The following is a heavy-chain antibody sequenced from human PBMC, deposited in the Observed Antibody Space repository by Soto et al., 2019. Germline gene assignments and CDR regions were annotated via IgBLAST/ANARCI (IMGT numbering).Heavy chain of an antibody. CDR1: GFTFSSYA. D-gene: IGHD2-15*01. Sequence: QVQLVESGGGVVQPGGSLRLSRAASGFTFSSYAMHWVRQSPGKGLEWVAVISYDGSKRHYADSVKGRFTISRDSAENTLYLQMNSLRAEDTAVYYCARDADMVVVIPATGGGALDIWGQGTMVNVSA. CDR2: ISYDGSKR. J-gene: IGHJ3*02. V-gene: IGHV3-30-3*01. CDR3: ARDADMVVVIPATGGGALDI.